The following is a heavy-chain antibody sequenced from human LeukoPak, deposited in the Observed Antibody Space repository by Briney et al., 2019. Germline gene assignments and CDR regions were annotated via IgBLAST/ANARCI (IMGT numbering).Heavy chain of an antibody. CDR2: IKEDGSER. CDR1: AFIFSGHW. J-gene: IGHJ5*02. CDR3: ARDFEEDIVVVPAASLFDP. D-gene: IGHD2-2*01. V-gene: IGHV3-7*03. Sequence: GGSLRLSCEGSAFIFSGHWMNWVRQTPGKGLEWVASIKEDGSERQYVDSVKGRFTISRDNAKNSLYLQMNSLRAEDTAVYYCARDFEEDIVVVPAASLFDPWGQGTLVTVSS.